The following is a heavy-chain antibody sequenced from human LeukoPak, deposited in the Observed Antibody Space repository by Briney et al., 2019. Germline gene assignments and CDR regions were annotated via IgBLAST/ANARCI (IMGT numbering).Heavy chain of an antibody. CDR1: GYTFTSYG. J-gene: IGHJ4*02. CDR3: TRVPRWFGIYVQYYFDY. D-gene: IGHD3-10*01. CDR2: ISAYNGNT. V-gene: IGHV1-18*01. Sequence: ASVKVSCKASGYTFTSYGISWVRQAPGQGLEWMGWISAYNGNTNYAQKLKGRVTMTTDTSTSTAYMELRSLRAYDPSVYSCTRVPRWFGIYVQYYFDYWGQGSLVTVSS.